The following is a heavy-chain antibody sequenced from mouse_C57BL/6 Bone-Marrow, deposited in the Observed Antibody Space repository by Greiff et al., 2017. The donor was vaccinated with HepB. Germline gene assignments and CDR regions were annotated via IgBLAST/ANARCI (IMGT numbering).Heavy chain of an antibody. CDR2: IYPRDGST. J-gene: IGHJ3*01. V-gene: IGHV1-85*01. CDR1: GYTFTSYD. CDR3: GVWTFAY. D-gene: IGHD2-10*02. Sequence: QVQLKQSGPELVKPGASVKLSCKASGYTFTSYDINWVKQRPGQGLEWIGWIYPRDGSTKYNEKFKGKATLTVDTSSSTAYMELHSLTSEDSAVYFCGVWTFAYWGQGTLVTVSA.